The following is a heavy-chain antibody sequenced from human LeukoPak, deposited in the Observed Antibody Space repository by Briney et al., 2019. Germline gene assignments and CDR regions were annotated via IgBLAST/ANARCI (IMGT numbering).Heavy chain of an antibody. CDR1: GFTFSNYA. Sequence: GGSLRLSCAASGFTFSNYAMHWVRQAPGKGLEWVAVISYDGSNIYYADSVRGRFTISRDNSKNTLYLQMNSLRAEDTAVYYCARDNYFDYWGQGTLVTVSS. V-gene: IGHV3-30-3*01. CDR2: ISYDGSNI. J-gene: IGHJ4*02. CDR3: ARDNYFDY.